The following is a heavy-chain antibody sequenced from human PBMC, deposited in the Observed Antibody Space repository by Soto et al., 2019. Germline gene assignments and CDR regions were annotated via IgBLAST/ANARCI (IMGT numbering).Heavy chain of an antibody. D-gene: IGHD3-3*01. CDR2: IKPKTDRGPTT. CDR1: GFVVTNAW. V-gene: IGHV3-15*01. J-gene: IGHJ4*02. Sequence: GGSLSLPCAASGFVVTNAWLIWVRRAPAKGRKWVGRIKPKTDRGPTTEYAASVKGRFTLSKDDSTDMVYLQMNSLKIEDTAVYYCTTAGQWYFWTAYYFEHWGQGTPVTVSS. CDR3: TTAGQWYFWTAYYFEH.